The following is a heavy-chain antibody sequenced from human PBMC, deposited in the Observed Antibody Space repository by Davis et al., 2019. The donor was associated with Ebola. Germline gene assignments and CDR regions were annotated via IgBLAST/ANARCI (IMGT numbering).Heavy chain of an antibody. V-gene: IGHV3-30-3*01. CDR2: ISYHGINK. D-gene: IGHD3-16*02. CDR1: RFTFRSHA. CDR3: ARGGRFVDNSGNYQYFYGVDV. Sequence: GGSLSPSCAASRFTFRSHAMHWVRQALGKGLEWVAFISYHGINKGCAESVKGRFTISRDNAKNTLYLQMNSLGSEDTAVYYCARGGRFVDNSGNYQYFYGVDVCGQGTTVTVSS. J-gene: IGHJ6*02.